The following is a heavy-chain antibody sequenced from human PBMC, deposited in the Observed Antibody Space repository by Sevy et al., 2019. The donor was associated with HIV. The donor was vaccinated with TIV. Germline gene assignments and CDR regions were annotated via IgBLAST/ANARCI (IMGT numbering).Heavy chain of an antibody. Sequence: GESLKISCAASGXXFRDSYMHWVRQXPGKGLEWVSLISWDGDSTKYADSVKGRFTVSRDNTKKSLYLQMNSLRTEDSAVYYCAKDLRGITXLDYWGQGTLVTVSS. V-gene: IGHV3-43*01. CDR1: GXXFRDSY. CDR2: ISWDGDST. J-gene: IGHJ4*02. CDR3: AKDLRGITXLDY. D-gene: IGHD3-10*01.